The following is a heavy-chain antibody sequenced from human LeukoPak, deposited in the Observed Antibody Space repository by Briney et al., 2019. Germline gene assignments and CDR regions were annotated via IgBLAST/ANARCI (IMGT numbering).Heavy chain of an antibody. V-gene: IGHV1-69*13. CDR2: IIPIFGTA. D-gene: IGHD3-10*01. CDR1: GGTFSSYA. J-gene: IGHJ5*02. Sequence: GSSVNVSCKASGGTFSSYAISWVRQAPGQGLEWMGGIIPIFGTANYAQKFQGRVTITADESTSTAYMELSSLRSEDTAVYYCARARTTITMVRGSPSPGWFDPWGQGTLVTVSS. CDR3: ARARTTITMVRGSPSPGWFDP.